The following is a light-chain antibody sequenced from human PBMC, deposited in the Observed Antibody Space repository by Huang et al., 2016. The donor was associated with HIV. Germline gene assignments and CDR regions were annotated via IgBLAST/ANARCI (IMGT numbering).Light chain of an antibody. V-gene: IGKV3-15*01. CDR2: GAS. J-gene: IGKJ4*01. CDR1: QSVGGM. Sequence: ILLTQFPATLSVSPGQRVTLSCRASQSVGGMLAWYQQRPGQAPRLLIYGASTRVPTIPDRFSGSGSGTEFTLTISSLQSEDFAVYYCQQYDTWPPLTFGGGTKV. CDR3: QQYDTWPPLT.